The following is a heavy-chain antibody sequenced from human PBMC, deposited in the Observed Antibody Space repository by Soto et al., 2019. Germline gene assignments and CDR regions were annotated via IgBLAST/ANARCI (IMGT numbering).Heavy chain of an antibody. CDR3: ARQNKGANDDLDI. J-gene: IGHJ3*02. CDR2: IYPGDSDT. Sequence: PVESLKISCKFSGYSFTSYLRWCVRQMPGKGLEWMGIIYPGDSDTRYSPSFQGQVTISADKSISTAYLQWSSLKASDTAMYYCARQNKGANDDLDIWGQGTMVTV. D-gene: IGHD1-26*01. V-gene: IGHV5-51*01. CDR1: GYSFTSYL.